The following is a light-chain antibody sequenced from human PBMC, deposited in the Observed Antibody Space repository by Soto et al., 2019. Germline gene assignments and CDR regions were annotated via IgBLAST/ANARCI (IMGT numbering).Light chain of an antibody. Sequence: DIQMTQSPSSLSASVGDRVTITCRASQAISSDLAWFQQKPGKAPNSLIYAASSLRSGVPSRFSGSGSGTDFTLTISSLQPEDFTNYYCQQYNTYPLTFGGGTKVEIK. J-gene: IGKJ4*01. CDR1: QAISSD. V-gene: IGKV1-16*01. CDR3: QQYNTYPLT. CDR2: AAS.